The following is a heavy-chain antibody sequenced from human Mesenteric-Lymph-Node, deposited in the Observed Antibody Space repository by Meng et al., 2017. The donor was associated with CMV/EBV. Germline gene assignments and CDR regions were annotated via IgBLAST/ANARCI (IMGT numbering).Heavy chain of an antibody. J-gene: IGHJ4*02. Sequence: ASVKVSCKASGYTFTTYGITWVRQAPGQGLEWMGWISAYNGDTNYAQRLQGRVTMTTDTSTSTAYMELRSLRSDDTAVYYCARGDCSSTSCESTSLGDDYWGQGTLVTVSS. V-gene: IGHV1-18*01. CDR2: ISAYNGDT. CDR3: ARGDCSSTSCESTSLGDDY. CDR1: GYTFTTYG. D-gene: IGHD2-2*01.